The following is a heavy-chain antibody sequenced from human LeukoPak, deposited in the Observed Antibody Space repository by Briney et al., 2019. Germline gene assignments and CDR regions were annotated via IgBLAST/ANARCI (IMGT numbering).Heavy chain of an antibody. Sequence: SETLSLTCTVSGGSISSSSYYWGWIRQPPGKGLEWIGSIYYSGSTDYNPSLKSRITMSVDTSKNQFSLKLSSVTAADTAVYYCARDRYGDYFDYWGQGTLVTVSS. CDR3: ARDRYGDYFDY. V-gene: IGHV4-39*07. CDR1: GGSISSSSYY. J-gene: IGHJ4*02. D-gene: IGHD4-17*01. CDR2: IYYSGST.